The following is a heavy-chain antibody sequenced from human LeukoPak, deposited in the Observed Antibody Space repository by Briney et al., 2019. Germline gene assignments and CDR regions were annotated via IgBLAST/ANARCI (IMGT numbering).Heavy chain of an antibody. CDR1: GFTFSSYA. Sequence: GGSLRLSCAGSGFTFSSYAMSWVRQAPGKGLEWVSGISGSGGRSYYADSVKARFTISRDNSKNTRYLQMNSLRAEDTAVYYCAKYGDYGGIGNYFDYWGQGTLVTVSS. CDR2: ISGSGGRS. V-gene: IGHV3-23*01. CDR3: AKYGDYGGIGNYFDY. J-gene: IGHJ4*02. D-gene: IGHD4-23*01.